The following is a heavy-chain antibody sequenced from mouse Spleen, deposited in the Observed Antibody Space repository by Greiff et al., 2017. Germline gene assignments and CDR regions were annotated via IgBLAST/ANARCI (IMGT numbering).Heavy chain of an antibody. V-gene: IGHV1-15*01. D-gene: IGHD2-12*01. CDR3: TRYLYSYYSYDGFAY. CDR1: GYTFTDYE. CDR2: IDPETGGT. J-gene: IGHJ3*01. Sequence: QVQLQQSGAELVRPGASVTLSCKASGYTFTDYEMHWVKQTPVHGLEWIGAIDPETGGTAYNQKFKGKAILTADKSSSTAYMELRSLTSEDSAVYYCTRYLYSYYSYDGFAYWGQGTLVTVSA.